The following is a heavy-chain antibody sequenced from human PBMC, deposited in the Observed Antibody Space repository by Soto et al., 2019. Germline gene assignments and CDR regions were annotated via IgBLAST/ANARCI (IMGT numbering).Heavy chain of an antibody. CDR3: ARAETDYDFWSGYYYYYYAMDV. Sequence: GNPSLTCAVSRGSIDSGTWGIWGRQAPGKGLEWIGEIYHSGSTNYNPSLKSRVTISVDKSKNQFSLKLSSVTAADTAVYYCARAETDYDFWSGYYYYYYAMDVWVQ. V-gene: IGHV4-4*02. CDR1: RGSIDSGTW. D-gene: IGHD3-3*01. J-gene: IGHJ6*02. CDR2: IYHSGST.